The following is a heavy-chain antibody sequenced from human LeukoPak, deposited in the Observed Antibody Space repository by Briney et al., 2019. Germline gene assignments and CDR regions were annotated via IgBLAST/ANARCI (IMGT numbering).Heavy chain of an antibody. CDR2: VNLNSGNT. V-gene: IGHV1-8*03. J-gene: IGHJ4*02. D-gene: IGHD2-15*01. CDR3: ARVDGSPDS. Sequence: ASVKVSCKASGYTFTRYDINWVRQATGQGLEWMGWVNLNSGNTGYAQKFQGRVTITRDTSINTAYMELSSLRSEDTAVYYCARVDGSPDSWGQGTLVTVSS. CDR1: GYTFTRYD.